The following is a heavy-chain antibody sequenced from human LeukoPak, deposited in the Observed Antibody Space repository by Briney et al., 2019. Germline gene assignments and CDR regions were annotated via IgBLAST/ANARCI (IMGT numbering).Heavy chain of an antibody. CDR1: GGSISSSY. V-gene: IGHV4-59*01. D-gene: IGHD3-22*01. CDR3: ASDSPDSSGYYPLGY. CDR2: IYYSGSA. Sequence: SETLSLTCTVSGGSISSSYWSWIRQPPGKGLEWIGYIYYSGSANYNPSLKSRVTISVDTSKNQFSLKLSSVTAADTAVYYCASDSPDSSGYYPLGYWGQGTLVTVSS. J-gene: IGHJ4*02.